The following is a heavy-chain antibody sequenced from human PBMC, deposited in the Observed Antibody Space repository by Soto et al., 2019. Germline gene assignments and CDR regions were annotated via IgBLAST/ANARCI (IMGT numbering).Heavy chain of an antibody. CDR3: ARGLTETRVSAVGTY. J-gene: IGHJ4*02. CDR1: GGTFSSYA. D-gene: IGHD4-17*01. V-gene: IGHV1-69*12. Sequence: QVQRVQSGAAVKKPGSSVKVSCKASGGTFSSYAISWVRQAPGQGLEWRVGIIPIFGTANYAQKFQGRVTVTADESTSTDYKELGSLRSEDTAVYCCARGLTETRVSAVGTYWGQGTLVTVSS. CDR2: IIPIFGTA.